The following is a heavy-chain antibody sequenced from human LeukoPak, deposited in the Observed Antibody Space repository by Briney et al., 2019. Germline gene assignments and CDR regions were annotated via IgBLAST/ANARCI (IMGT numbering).Heavy chain of an antibody. Sequence: ASVKVSCKVLGFTLSDLSMHWVRQTPTKGLEWMGSFDPEDGETIYAQKFQGRVTMNEDTSTDTAYMELSSLTSDDTAVYYCARWDTIAPAADYWGQGTLVTVSS. V-gene: IGHV1-24*01. CDR1: GFTLSDLS. J-gene: IGHJ4*02. CDR2: FDPEDGET. CDR3: ARWDTIAPAADY. D-gene: IGHD6-13*01.